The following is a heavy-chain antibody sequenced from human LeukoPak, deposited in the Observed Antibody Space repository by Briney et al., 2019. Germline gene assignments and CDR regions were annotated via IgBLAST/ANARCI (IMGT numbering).Heavy chain of an antibody. CDR2: ISSSSSYI. V-gene: IGHV3-21*01. CDR1: GFTFSSYS. J-gene: IGHJ3*02. Sequence: WGSLRLSCAASGFTFSSYSMNWVRQAPGKGLEWVSSISSSSSYIYYADSVKGRFTISRDNAKNSLYLQMNSLRAEDTAVYYCARDRGTFNAFDIWGQGTMVTVSS. D-gene: IGHD3-10*01. CDR3: ARDRGTFNAFDI.